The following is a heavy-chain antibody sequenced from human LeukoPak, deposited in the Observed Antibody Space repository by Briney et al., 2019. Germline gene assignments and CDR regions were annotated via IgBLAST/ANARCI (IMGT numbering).Heavy chain of an antibody. J-gene: IGHJ4*02. V-gene: IGHV4-34*01. CDR1: GGSFSGYY. Sequence: SETLSLTCAVYGGSFSGYYWSWIRQPPGKGLEWTGEINHSGSTNYNPSLKSRVTISVDTSKNQFSLKLRSVTAADTAVYYRARGDSSVGLNYWGQGTLVTVSS. D-gene: IGHD1-26*01. CDR2: INHSGST. CDR3: ARGDSSVGLNY.